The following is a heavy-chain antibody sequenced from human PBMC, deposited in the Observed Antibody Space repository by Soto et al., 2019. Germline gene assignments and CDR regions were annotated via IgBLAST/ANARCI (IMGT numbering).Heavy chain of an antibody. CDR2: ISGSGGST. CDR1: GFSFSSYA. V-gene: IGHV3-23*01. CDR3: AKVPWEIVLMVYEH. Sequence: PGGSMRLSCAASGFSFSSYAMSWVRQAPGKGLEWVSAISGSGGSTYYADSVKGRFTISRDNSKNTLYLQMNSLRAEDTAVYYCAKVPWEIVLMVYEHWGQGTLVTVSS. D-gene: IGHD2-8*01. J-gene: IGHJ4*02.